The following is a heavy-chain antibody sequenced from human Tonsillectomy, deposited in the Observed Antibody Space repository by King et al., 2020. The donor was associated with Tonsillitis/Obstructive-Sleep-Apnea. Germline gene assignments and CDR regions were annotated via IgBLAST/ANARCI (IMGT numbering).Heavy chain of an antibody. Sequence: VQLQESGPGLVKPSETLSLTCTVSGGSISSYYWSWIRQPPGKGLECIGYIYYSGSTNYNPSLKSRVTISVDTSKNQFSLKLSSVTAADTAVYYCARGGAEMNAFDIWGQGTMVTVSS. CDR2: IYYSGST. V-gene: IGHV4-59*01. CDR3: ARGGAEMNAFDI. D-gene: IGHD3-16*01. CDR1: GGSISSYY. J-gene: IGHJ3*02.